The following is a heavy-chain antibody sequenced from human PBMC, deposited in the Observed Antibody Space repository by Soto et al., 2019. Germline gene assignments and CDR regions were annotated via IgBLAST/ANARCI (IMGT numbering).Heavy chain of an antibody. J-gene: IGHJ5*02. CDR2: ISGSGGST. CDR1: GFTFSSYA. V-gene: IGHV3-23*01. CDR3: AKDRGDSSGYYYSYNWFDP. Sequence: GGSLRLSCAASGFTFSSYAMIWVRQAPGKGLEWVSAISGSGGSTYYADSVKGRFTISRDNSKNTLYLQMNSLRAEDTAVYYCAKDRGDSSGYYYSYNWFDPWGQGTLVTVSS. D-gene: IGHD3-22*01.